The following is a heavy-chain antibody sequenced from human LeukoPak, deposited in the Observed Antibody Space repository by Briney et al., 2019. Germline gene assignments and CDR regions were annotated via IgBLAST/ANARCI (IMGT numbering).Heavy chain of an antibody. CDR3: ARDLDDSSGYYLSNAFDI. V-gene: IGHV3-11*05. Sequence: GGSLRLSCAASGLSVSSNHMSWVRQAPGKGLEWVSYISSSSSYTNYADSVKGRFTISRDNAKNSLYLQMNSLRAEDTAVYYCARDLDDSSGYYLSNAFDIWGQGTMVTVSS. CDR2: ISSSSSYT. CDR1: GLSVSSNH. J-gene: IGHJ3*02. D-gene: IGHD3-22*01.